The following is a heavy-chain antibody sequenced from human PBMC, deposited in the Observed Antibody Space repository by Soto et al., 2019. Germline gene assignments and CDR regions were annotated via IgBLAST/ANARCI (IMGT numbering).Heavy chain of an antibody. CDR2: ISGSGGST. D-gene: IGHD6-19*01. Sequence: AVAELTSRDHGISRVRKEPGKGLEWVSAISGSGGSTYYADSVKGRFTISRDNSKNTLYLQMNSLRAEDTAVYYSAKERYSSGWYYFDFWAQGPLGTRSS. J-gene: IGHJ4*02. CDR1: ELTSRDHG. CDR3: AKERYSSGWYYFDF. V-gene: IGHV3-23*01.